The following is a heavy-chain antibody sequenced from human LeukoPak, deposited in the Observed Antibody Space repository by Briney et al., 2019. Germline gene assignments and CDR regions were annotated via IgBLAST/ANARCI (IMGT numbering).Heavy chain of an antibody. V-gene: IGHV3-9*01. CDR2: ISWNSGSI. Sequence: GRSLRLSCAASGFTFDDYAMHWVRQAPGKGLEWVSGISWNSGSIGYADSVKGRFTISRDNAKNSLYLQMNSLRAEDTAVYYCAGSWSPYDAFDIWGQGTMVTVSS. CDR3: AGSWSPYDAFDI. J-gene: IGHJ3*02. D-gene: IGHD6-13*01. CDR1: GFTFDDYA.